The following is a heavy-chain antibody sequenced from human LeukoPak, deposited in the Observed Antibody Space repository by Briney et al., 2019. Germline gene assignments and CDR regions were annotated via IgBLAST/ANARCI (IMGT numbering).Heavy chain of an antibody. CDR3: ARGSGGYYYAMDV. Sequence: GGSLRLSCAASGFTLSSYGIHWVRQAPGKGLEWVAVIWYDGSNKYYADSVKGRFTISRDNSKNTLYLQMNSLRAEDTAVYYCARGSGGYYYAMDVWGQGTTVTVSS. CDR2: IWYDGSNK. J-gene: IGHJ6*02. CDR1: GFTLSSYG. D-gene: IGHD1-26*01. V-gene: IGHV3-33*01.